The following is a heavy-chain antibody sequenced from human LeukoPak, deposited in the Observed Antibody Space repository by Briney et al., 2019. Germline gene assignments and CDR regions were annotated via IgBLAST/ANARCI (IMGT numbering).Heavy chain of an antibody. D-gene: IGHD2-15*01. J-gene: IGHJ5*02. Sequence: GGSLRLSCAASGFTFSSYAMSWVRQAPGKGLEWVSAISGGGGSTYYADSVKGRFTISRDNSKNTLYLQMNSLRAEDTAVYYCAKDVSVVVVVSNNWFDPWGQGTLVTVSS. CDR2: ISGGGGST. CDR1: GFTFSSYA. CDR3: AKDVSVVVVVSNNWFDP. V-gene: IGHV3-23*01.